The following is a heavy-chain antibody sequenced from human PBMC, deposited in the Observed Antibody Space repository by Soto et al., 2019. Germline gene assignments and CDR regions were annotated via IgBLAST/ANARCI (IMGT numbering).Heavy chain of an antibody. CDR3: ARHTYYTVLTGYYHWFDP. V-gene: IGHV4-39*01. D-gene: IGHD3-9*01. Sequence: SETLSLTCTVSGGSTSSNSDSWGWVRQPPGKALEWIGSMYYSGSTYYNPSLKSRVTISVDTSRNQFSLKLSSITAADTAVYYCARHTYYTVLTGYYHWFDPWGQGTLVTVSS. CDR1: GGSTSSNSDS. J-gene: IGHJ5*02. CDR2: MYYSGST.